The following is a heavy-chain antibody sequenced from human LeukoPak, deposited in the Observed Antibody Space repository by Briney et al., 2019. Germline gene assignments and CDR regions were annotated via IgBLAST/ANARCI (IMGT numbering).Heavy chain of an antibody. V-gene: IGHV3-21*01. CDR2: ISSSSSYI. CDR3: ARDYDILTGYEYYFDY. D-gene: IGHD3-9*01. Sequence: GGSLRRSCAASGFTFSSYSMNWVRQAPGKGLEWVSSISSSSSYIYYADSVKGRFTISRDNAKNSLYLQMNSLRAEDTAVYYCARDYDILTGYEYYFDYWGQGTLVTVSS. J-gene: IGHJ4*02. CDR1: GFTFSSYS.